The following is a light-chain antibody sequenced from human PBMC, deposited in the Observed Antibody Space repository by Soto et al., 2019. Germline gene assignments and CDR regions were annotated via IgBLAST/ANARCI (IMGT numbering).Light chain of an antibody. Sequence: HSALTQPASVSGSPGQSITISCTTSSSYISSYNYVSWYQQHTGKAPRLIIYDVSSRPSGISNRFSGSKSGNTVSLTISGLQAEDEADYFCSSYTISSTVVFGGGTKLTVL. CDR1: SSYISSYNY. CDR2: DVS. J-gene: IGLJ2*01. V-gene: IGLV2-14*03. CDR3: SSYTISSTVV.